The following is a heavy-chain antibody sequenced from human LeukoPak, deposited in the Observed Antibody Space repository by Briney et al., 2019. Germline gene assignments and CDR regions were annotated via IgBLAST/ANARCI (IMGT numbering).Heavy chain of an antibody. CDR1: GYTFTGYY. CDR2: INPNSGGT. V-gene: IGHV1-2*02. Sequence: ASVKVSCKASGYTFTGYYMHWVRQAPRQGLEWMGWINPNSGGTNYAQRFQGRVTMTRDTSISTAYMELSRLRSDDTAVYYCARSPPHSSGWTWVFDYWGQGTLVTVSS. J-gene: IGHJ4*02. D-gene: IGHD6-19*01. CDR3: ARSPPHSSGWTWVFDY.